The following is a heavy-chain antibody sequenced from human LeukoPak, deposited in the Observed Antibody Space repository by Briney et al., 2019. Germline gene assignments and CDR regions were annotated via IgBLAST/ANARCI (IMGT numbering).Heavy chain of an antibody. J-gene: IGHJ4*02. CDR2: ISHSGST. Sequence: SETLSLTCVVSGGSISSNNWWSWVRQSPGKGLEWIGEISHSGSTNYNPSLKSRVTTSVDKSKNQFSLELTSVTAADTAVYYCARGGLTFGGHWGQGALVTVSS. CDR3: ARGGLTFGGH. CDR1: GGSISSNNW. V-gene: IGHV4-4*02. D-gene: IGHD3-10*01.